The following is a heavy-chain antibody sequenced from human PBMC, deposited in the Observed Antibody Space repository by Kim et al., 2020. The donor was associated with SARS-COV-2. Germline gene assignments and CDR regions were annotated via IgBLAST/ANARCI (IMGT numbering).Heavy chain of an antibody. CDR2: ISWNSGSI. J-gene: IGHJ5*02. D-gene: IGHD3-16*01. V-gene: IGHV3-9*01. CDR1: GFTFDDYA. CDR3: AKDKVPVITFGGVIAH. Sequence: GGSLRLSCAASGFTFDDYAMHWVRQAPGKGLEWVSGISWNSGSIGYADSVKGRFTISRDNAKNSLYLQMNSLRAEDTALYYCAKDKVPVITFGGVIAHWGQGTLVTVSS.